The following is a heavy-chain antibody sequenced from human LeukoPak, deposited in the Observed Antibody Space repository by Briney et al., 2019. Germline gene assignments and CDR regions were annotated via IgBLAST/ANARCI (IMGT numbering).Heavy chain of an antibody. CDR3: ARDRFGERTFEK. D-gene: IGHD3-10*01. Sequence: PGGSLRLSCAASGFAFSSFDTLWVRQSPRKGLEWVARILTNGDTDSGASVEGRFTISRENAKSYVYLQMNSLRDGDTAVYYCARDRFGERTFEKWGQGTMVTVSS. J-gene: IGHJ3*02. V-gene: IGHV3-13*01. CDR2: ILTNGDT. CDR1: GFAFSSFD.